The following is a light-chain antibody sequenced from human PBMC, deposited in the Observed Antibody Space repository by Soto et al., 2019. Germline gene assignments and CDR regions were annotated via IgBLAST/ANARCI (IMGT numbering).Light chain of an antibody. CDR1: QSVGYY. V-gene: IGKV3-11*01. J-gene: IGKJ5*01. CDR2: DAS. CDR3: ELYGSSPPSIT. Sequence: EIVLTQSPATLSLSPGERATPPCRASQSVGYYLAWYQQKPGQAPRLLIFDASKRATGIPVRFSGRGSGTDLTLTISSLEPEDFAVYYCELYGSSPPSITFGQGTRLEIK.